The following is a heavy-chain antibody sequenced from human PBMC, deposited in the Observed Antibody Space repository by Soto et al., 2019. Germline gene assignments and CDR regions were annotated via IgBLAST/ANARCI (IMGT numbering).Heavy chain of an antibody. CDR2: VSSRSITT. V-gene: IGHV3-11*05. J-gene: IGHJ4*02. CDR3: VRDNGGTFDY. Sequence: QVQLVESGGGSVKPGGPLRLSCAASGFTFSDYYMAWIRQAPGKGLEWVSYVSSRSITTNYADSVKGRFTISRDDARNSLYLQMNSLTAEDTAVYYCVRDNGGTFDYWGQGTLVTVSS. D-gene: IGHD2-8*01. CDR1: GFTFSDYY.